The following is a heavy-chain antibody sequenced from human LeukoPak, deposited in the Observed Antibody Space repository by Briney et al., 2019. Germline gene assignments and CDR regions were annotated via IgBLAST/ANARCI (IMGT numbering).Heavy chain of an antibody. Sequence: GGSLRLSCAASGFTFSSYSMNWVRQAPGKGLEWLLYIGGSSTTMYYADSVKGRFTISRDNAKNSLYLQMNSLRDEDTAVYYCARVHRTGATSFDYWGQGTLVTVSS. V-gene: IGHV3-48*02. CDR3: ARVHRTGATSFDY. CDR2: IGGSSTTM. D-gene: IGHD1-7*01. CDR1: GFTFSSYS. J-gene: IGHJ4*02.